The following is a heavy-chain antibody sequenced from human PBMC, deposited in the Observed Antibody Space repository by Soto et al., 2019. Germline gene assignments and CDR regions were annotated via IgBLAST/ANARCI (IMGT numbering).Heavy chain of an antibody. V-gene: IGHV3-7*03. CDR3: AKYSGSYSFES. J-gene: IGHJ4*02. D-gene: IGHD1-26*01. Sequence: GGSLRLSCAASGFTFSNSWMSWVRQAPGKGLEWVANMNQDGSEKYYVDSVKGRFTISRDNAKNSLYLQMSSLRAEDTAAYYCAKYSGSYSFESWGQGALVTVSS. CDR1: GFTFSNSW. CDR2: MNQDGSEK.